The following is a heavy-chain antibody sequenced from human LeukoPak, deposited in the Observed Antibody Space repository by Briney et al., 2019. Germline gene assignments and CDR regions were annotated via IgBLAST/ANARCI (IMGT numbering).Heavy chain of an antibody. CDR3: ARDRLSRWLREGGIDY. CDR2: ISSSSST. D-gene: IGHD5-12*01. J-gene: IGHJ4*02. CDR1: GFSFSDYY. V-gene: IGHV3-11*06. Sequence: GGSLRLSCAASGFSFSDYYKSWIRQAPGKGLEWVSYISSSSSTNYADSVKGRFTISRDNAKNSLYLQMNSLRAEDTAVYYCARDRLSRWLREGGIDYRGQGTLVTVSS.